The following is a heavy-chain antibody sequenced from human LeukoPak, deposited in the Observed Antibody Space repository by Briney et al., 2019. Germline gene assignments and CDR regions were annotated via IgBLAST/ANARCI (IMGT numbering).Heavy chain of an antibody. CDR2: IYTSGST. V-gene: IGHV4-4*07. J-gene: IGHJ5*02. D-gene: IGHD2-2*02. Sequence: PSETLSLTCTVSGGSISSYYWSWIRQPAGKGLEWIGRIYTSGSTNYNPPLKSRVTMSVDTSKNQFSLKLSSVTAADTAFYYCARDGRNCSSNPCYSWFDPWGQGILVTVSS. CDR1: GGSISSYY. CDR3: ARDGRNCSSNPCYSWFDP.